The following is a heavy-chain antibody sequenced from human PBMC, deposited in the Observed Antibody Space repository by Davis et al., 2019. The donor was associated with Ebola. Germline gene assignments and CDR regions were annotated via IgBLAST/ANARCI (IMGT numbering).Heavy chain of an antibody. D-gene: IGHD2-15*01. CDR2: ISWNSGSI. CDR3: ARDKLFLDYCSGGSCYSGGASYYGMDV. J-gene: IGHJ6*02. Sequence: PGGSLRLSCAASGFTFDDYAMHWVRQAPGKGLEWVSGISWNSGSIGYADSVKGRFTISRDNAKNSLYLQMNSLRAEDTALYYCARDKLFLDYCSGGSCYSGGASYYGMDVWGQGTTVTVSS. CDR1: GFTFDDYA. V-gene: IGHV3-9*01.